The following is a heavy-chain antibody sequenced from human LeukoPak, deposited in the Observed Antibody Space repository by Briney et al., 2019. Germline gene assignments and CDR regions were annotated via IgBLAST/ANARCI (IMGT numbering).Heavy chain of an antibody. Sequence: SETLSLTCTVSGVSVSSGRYYWSWIRQPPGKGLEWIGYFYYSGSTNYNPSLKSRVTISVDTSKNQFSLNLSSVTAADTAVYYCARDRLGAAADYFDYWGQGTLVTVSS. CDR2: FYYSGST. CDR1: GVSVSSGRYY. V-gene: IGHV4-61*01. D-gene: IGHD6-13*01. CDR3: ARDRLGAAADYFDY. J-gene: IGHJ4*02.